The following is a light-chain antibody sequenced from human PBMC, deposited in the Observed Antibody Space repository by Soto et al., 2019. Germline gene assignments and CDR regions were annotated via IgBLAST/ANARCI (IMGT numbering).Light chain of an antibody. CDR3: QNFDSAPQT. CDR2: EAS. Sequence: DIQMTQSPSSVSASEGDRVTITCRASQGIRHYLAWYQQKPGKVPRLLIYEASNLQSGVPSRFRGGGSGTEFTLTISSLQPEDAATYYCQNFDSAPQTFGQGTKVDIK. CDR1: QGIRHY. J-gene: IGKJ1*01. V-gene: IGKV1-27*01.